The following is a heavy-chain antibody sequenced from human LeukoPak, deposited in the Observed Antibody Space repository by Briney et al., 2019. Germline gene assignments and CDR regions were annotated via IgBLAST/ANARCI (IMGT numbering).Heavy chain of an antibody. D-gene: IGHD3-22*01. J-gene: IGHJ6*03. CDR2: ISAYNGNT. CDR3: ARDVPSSDSSGYYYYYYYYMDV. CDR1: GYTFTSYG. V-gene: IGHV1-18*01. Sequence: ASVKVSCKASGYTFTSYGISWVRQAPGQGLEWMGWISAYNGNTNYAQKLQGRVTMTTDTSTSTAYMELRSLRSDDTAVYYCARDVPSSDSSGYYYYYYYYMDVWGKGTTVTVSS.